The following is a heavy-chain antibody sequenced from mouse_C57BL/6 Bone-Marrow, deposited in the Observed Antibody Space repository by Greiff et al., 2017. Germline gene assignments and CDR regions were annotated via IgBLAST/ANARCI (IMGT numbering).Heavy chain of an antibody. V-gene: IGHV1-72*01. Sequence: QVQLQQPGAELVKPGASVKLSCKASGYTFTSYWMHWVKQRPGRGLEWIGRIDPNSGGTKYNEKFKSKATLTVDKPSSTAYMQRSSLTSEDSAVYYCARCRYYYGSSYAMDYWGQGTSVTVSS. D-gene: IGHD1-1*01. CDR2: IDPNSGGT. CDR3: ARCRYYYGSSYAMDY. CDR1: GYTFTSYW. J-gene: IGHJ4*01.